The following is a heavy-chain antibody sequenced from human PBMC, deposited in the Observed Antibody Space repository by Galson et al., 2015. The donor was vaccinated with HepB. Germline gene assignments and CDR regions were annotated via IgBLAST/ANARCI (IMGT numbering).Heavy chain of an antibody. D-gene: IGHD5-12*01. CDR2: IGTSGEGI. Sequence: SLRLSCAASGFTFSAYGMSWVRQAPGKGLEWVSVIGTSGEGIDYADLVKGRFIISRDNSKNTLYLRMNSLRAEDTAVYYCVTSGYSGHPRDPWGQGTLVTVSS. CDR1: GFTFSAYG. V-gene: IGHV3-23*01. J-gene: IGHJ5*02. CDR3: VTSGYSGHPRDP.